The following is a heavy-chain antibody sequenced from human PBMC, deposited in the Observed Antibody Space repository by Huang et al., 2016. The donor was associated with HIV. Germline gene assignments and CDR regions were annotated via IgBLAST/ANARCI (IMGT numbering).Heavy chain of an antibody. J-gene: IGHJ3*02. D-gene: IGHD3-22*01. Sequence: QVQLVESGGGVVRPGRSLRLSCAASRFTFSKVAMHGGRKAPGKGLEWLEVISYDGSSKHYADSVTGRLTISRDNSNNTLYLQMNSLTVEDTAVYYCTKGHYYDTNGYVAFDIWGQGTMVTVSS. CDR1: RFTFSKVA. CDR3: TKGHYYDTNGYVAFDI. CDR2: ISYDGSSK. V-gene: IGHV3-30*18.